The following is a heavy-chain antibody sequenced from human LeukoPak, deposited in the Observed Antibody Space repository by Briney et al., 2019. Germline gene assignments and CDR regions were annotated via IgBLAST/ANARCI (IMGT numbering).Heavy chain of an antibody. CDR3: ARKLPYYYDSSGYYGY. Sequence: ASVKVSCKASGYTSTNYGISWVRQAPGQGLEWMGWISAYNGNTNYAQKLQGRVTMTTDTSTSTVYMELRSLRSDDTAVYYCARKLPYYYDSSGYYGYWGQGTLVTVSS. V-gene: IGHV1-18*01. CDR1: GYTSTNYG. D-gene: IGHD3-22*01. J-gene: IGHJ4*02. CDR2: ISAYNGNT.